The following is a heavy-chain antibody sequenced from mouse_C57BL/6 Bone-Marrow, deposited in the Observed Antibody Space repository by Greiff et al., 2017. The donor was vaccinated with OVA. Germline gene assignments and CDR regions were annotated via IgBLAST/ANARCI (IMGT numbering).Heavy chain of an antibody. D-gene: IGHD1-1*01. V-gene: IGHV5-9-1*02. J-gene: IGHJ4*01. CDR3: TRDSIYYGIDYARDY. Sequence: EVHLVESGEGLVKPGGSLKLSCAASGFTFSSYAMSWVRQTPEKRLEWVAYISSGGDYIYYADTVKGRFTISRDNARNTLYLQMSSLKSEDTAMYYCTRDSIYYGIDYARDYWGQGTSVTVSS. CDR1: GFTFSSYA. CDR2: ISSGGDYI.